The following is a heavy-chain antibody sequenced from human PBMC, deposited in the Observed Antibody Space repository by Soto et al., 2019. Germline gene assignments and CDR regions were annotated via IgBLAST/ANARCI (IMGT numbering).Heavy chain of an antibody. V-gene: IGHV4-61*01. J-gene: IGHJ4*02. CDR1: GGSVNIGTYY. Sequence: QVQLQESGPGLVKPSETLSLTCTVPGGSVNIGTYYWGWIRQPPGKGLEWIGFIHYSGSTNYNPSLKSRLTMSVDPSKNQFSLKLTSVNAADTAVYYCTRGGEAYKNGHWGQGTLVTVSS. D-gene: IGHD1-1*01. CDR3: TRGGEAYKNGH. CDR2: IHYSGST.